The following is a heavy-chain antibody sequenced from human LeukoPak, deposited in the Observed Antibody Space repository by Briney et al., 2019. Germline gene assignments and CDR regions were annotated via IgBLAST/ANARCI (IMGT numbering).Heavy chain of an antibody. J-gene: IGHJ6*02. CDR2: IYYSGST. CDR3: AKLDSSSWYPDYYYGMDV. V-gene: IGHV4-61*01. D-gene: IGHD6-13*01. Sequence: SETLSLTCTVSGGSVSSGSYYWSWIRQPPGTGLEWLGYIYYSGSTNYNPSLKSRVTISVDTSKSQFSLKLSSVTAADTAVYYCAKLDSSSWYPDYYYGMDVWGQGTTVTVSS. CDR1: GGSVSSGSYY.